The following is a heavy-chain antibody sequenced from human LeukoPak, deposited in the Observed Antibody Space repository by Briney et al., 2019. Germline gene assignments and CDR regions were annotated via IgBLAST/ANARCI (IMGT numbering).Heavy chain of an antibody. Sequence: PGGSLRLSCVASGFTFTSYWMSWVRQAPGKGLEWVANIKQDGSEKYYLDSLEGRFTISRDNAKNSLYLQMNSLRAEDTALYYCARDMGGYCTNGVCYRVDAFDIWGQGTMVTVSS. CDR3: ARDMGGYCTNGVCYRVDAFDI. CDR1: GFTFTSYW. V-gene: IGHV3-7*03. CDR2: IKQDGSEK. D-gene: IGHD2-8*01. J-gene: IGHJ3*02.